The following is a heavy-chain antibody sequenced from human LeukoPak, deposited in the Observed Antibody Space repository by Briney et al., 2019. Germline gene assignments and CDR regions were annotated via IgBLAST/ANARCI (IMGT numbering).Heavy chain of an antibody. V-gene: IGHV3-66*01. CDR3: ARRPDYGGTPTFDY. D-gene: IGHD4-23*01. Sequence: GGSLRLSCAASGLTVSSNYMSWVRQAPGKGLEWVSVIYSGGSTFYSDSVKGRFTISRDNSKNTLYLQMNSPRVEDTAVYYCARRPDYGGTPTFDYWGQGTLVTVSS. CDR2: IYSGGST. J-gene: IGHJ4*02. CDR1: GLTVSSNY.